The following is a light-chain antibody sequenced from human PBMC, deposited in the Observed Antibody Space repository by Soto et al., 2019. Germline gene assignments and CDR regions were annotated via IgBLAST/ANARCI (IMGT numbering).Light chain of an antibody. V-gene: IGKV3-20*01. CDR3: QQHGSGPWK. CDR1: QSVSSSN. CDR2: VAS. Sequence: EIVLTQSPDTLSLSPGERATLSCRASQSVSSSNLAWYQHKPGQAPRLLIYVASRRATGIPDRFSGSGSGTEFTLTITRLQPEDFAVYYCQQHGSGPWKFCQRTKVEIK. J-gene: IGKJ1*01.